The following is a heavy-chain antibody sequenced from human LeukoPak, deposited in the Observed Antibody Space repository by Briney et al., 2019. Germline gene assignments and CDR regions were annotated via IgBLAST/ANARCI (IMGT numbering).Heavy chain of an antibody. Sequence: SETLSLTCAVYGGSFSGYYWSWIRQPPGKGLEWIGEINHSGSTNYNPSLKSRVTISVDTSKNQFSLKLSSVTAADTAVYYCARGHRGGYSKSWFDPWGQGTLVTVSS. CDR1: GGSFSGYY. CDR2: INHSGST. J-gene: IGHJ5*02. V-gene: IGHV4-34*01. CDR3: ARGHRGGYSKSWFDP. D-gene: IGHD4-11*01.